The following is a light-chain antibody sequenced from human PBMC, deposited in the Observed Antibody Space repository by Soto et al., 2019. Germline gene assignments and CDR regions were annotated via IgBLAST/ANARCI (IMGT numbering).Light chain of an antibody. V-gene: IGLV3-1*01. CDR3: QAWDGSTAI. J-gene: IGLJ1*01. CDR2: QDA. Sequence: SYELTQAPSVSVSPGQTASITCSGDKLGNKYVSWYQQKPGQSPVVVIFQDARRPSGIPERLSGANSGNTATLTISETQAMDEADYYCQAWDGSTAIFGTGTKVTVL. CDR1: KLGNKY.